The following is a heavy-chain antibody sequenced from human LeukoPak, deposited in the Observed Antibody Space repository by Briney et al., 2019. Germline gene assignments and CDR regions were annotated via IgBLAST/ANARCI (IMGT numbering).Heavy chain of an antibody. CDR1: GGSISSHY. V-gene: IGHV4-59*11. Sequence: SETLSLTCTVSGGSISSHYWSWIRHPPGKGLEWIGYIYYSASTNYNPSLKSRVTISVDTTKNHFSLKLSSVTAADTAEYYCARDYSGAYDYWGQGTLVTVSS. J-gene: IGHJ4*02. CDR2: IYYSAST. CDR3: ARDYSGAYDY. D-gene: IGHD2-15*01.